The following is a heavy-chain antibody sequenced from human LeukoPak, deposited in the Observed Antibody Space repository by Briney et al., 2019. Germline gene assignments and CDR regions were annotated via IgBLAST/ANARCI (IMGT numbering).Heavy chain of an antibody. J-gene: IGHJ3*02. Sequence: GGSLRLSCAASKFTFSSNTMNWVRQAPGKGLEWVSSISSGSDYINYADSVKGRFTISRDNARNSLSLQMNSLRAEDTAVYYCTRGSSGWNGEAFDIWGQGTMVTVPS. CDR3: TRGSSGWNGEAFDI. D-gene: IGHD6-19*01. V-gene: IGHV3-21*01. CDR2: ISSGSDYI. CDR1: KFTFSSNT.